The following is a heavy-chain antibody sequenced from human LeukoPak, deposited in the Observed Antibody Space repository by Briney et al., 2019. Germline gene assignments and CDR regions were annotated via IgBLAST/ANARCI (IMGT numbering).Heavy chain of an antibody. V-gene: IGHV3-23*01. CDR3: AKWGDYGVLTGYYVSDF. D-gene: IGHD3-9*01. CDR2: ISGRSDNT. CDR1: GFIFSNYA. Sequence: PGGSLRLSCAASGFIFSNYAVYWVRQAPGKGLEWVSAISGRSDNTYYADSVKGRFTLSRDSSKTTLYLQMNSLRADDTAVYYCAKWGDYGVLTGYYVSDFWGQGTLVTVSS. J-gene: IGHJ4*02.